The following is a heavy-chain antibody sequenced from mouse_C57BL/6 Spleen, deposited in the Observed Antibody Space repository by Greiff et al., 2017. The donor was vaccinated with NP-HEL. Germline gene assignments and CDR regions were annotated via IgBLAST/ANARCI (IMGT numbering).Heavy chain of an antibody. J-gene: IGHJ2*01. CDR2: INPSTGGT. CDR3: ARRGEKDY. V-gene: IGHV1-42*01. CDR1: GYSFTGYY. Sequence: FQLQQSGPELVKPGASVKISCKASGYSFTGYYMNWVKQSPEKSLEWIGEINPSTGGTTYNQKFKAKATLTVDKSSSTAYMQLKSLTSEDSAVYYCARRGEKDYWGQGTTLTVSS. D-gene: IGHD2-13*01.